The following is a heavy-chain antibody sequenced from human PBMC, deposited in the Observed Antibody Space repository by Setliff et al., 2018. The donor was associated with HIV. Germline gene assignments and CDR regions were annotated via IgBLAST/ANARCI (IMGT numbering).Heavy chain of an antibody. J-gene: IGHJ3*01. D-gene: IGHD3-16*01. CDR1: GYSLSSGFY. CDR2: IYHSGNT. CDR3: ARRTIWGDAFDV. V-gene: IGHV4-38-2*01. Sequence: SLTCSVSGYSLSSGFYWGWIRQAPGKGLEWIANIYHSGNTYNNPYLKSRVTMSLDTSKNQVSLRLTSVTAADTAIYYCARRTIWGDAFDVWGQGTMVTVS.